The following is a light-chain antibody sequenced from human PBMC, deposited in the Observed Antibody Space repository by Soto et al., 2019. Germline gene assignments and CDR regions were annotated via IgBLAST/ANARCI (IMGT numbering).Light chain of an antibody. Sequence: DIQLTQSPSTLSASVGDRVTLTCRASQSLNSRLAWYQQRPGKAPKLLIYDASTLESGVPSRFSSSGSGTEFTLTINNLQPDDLATYICQQYKSYSTFGRGTKVDIK. CDR3: QQYKSYST. J-gene: IGKJ1*01. CDR1: QSLNSR. CDR2: DAS. V-gene: IGKV1-5*01.